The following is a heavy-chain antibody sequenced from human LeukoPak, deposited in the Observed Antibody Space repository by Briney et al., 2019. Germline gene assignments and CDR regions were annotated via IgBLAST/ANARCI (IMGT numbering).Heavy chain of an antibody. Sequence: GGSLRLSCAASGFTFSSYWMHWVRQAPGKGLVWVSRIYSDGSSTSYADSVKGRFTISRDNAKNTLYLQMNSLRAEDTAVYYCARVYHYYDSSGYSDAFDIWGQGTMVTVSS. CDR3: ARVYHYYDSSGYSDAFDI. D-gene: IGHD3-22*01. J-gene: IGHJ3*02. CDR2: IYSDGSST. V-gene: IGHV3-74*01. CDR1: GFTFSSYW.